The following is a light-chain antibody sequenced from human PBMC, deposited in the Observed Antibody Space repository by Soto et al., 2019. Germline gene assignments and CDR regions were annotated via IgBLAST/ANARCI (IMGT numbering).Light chain of an antibody. CDR1: QSVSSN. CDR3: QQYNNWVT. J-gene: IGKJ4*01. V-gene: IGKV3-15*01. Sequence: EIVMTQSPVTLSVSPGERATLSCRASQSVSSNLVWYQQKPGQAPRLLIYGASTRATGIPARFSGSGSGTEFTLTISSLQSEDFAVYYCQQYNNWVTFGGGTKLEIK. CDR2: GAS.